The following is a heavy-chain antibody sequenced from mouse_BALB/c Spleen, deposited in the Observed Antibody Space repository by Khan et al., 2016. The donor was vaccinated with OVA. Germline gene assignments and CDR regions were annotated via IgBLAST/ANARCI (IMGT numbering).Heavy chain of an antibody. J-gene: IGHJ3*01. CDR1: GYIFIDYN. CDR2: ISPGSGNT. V-gene: IGHV1-77*01. Sequence: QVQLQQSGTELARPGASVKLSCKASGYIFIDYNINWVKQRTGQGLEWIGEISPGSGNTYYNEKFKGKATLTADKSSSTAYMQPSSLTSEDSAVYFGAREWGSWFPYWGQGTLVTVSA. CDR3: AREWGSWFPY. D-gene: IGHD1-3*01.